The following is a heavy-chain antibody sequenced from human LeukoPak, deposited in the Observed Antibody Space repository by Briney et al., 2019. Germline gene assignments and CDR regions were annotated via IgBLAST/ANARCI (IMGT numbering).Heavy chain of an antibody. Sequence: SVEVSCKASGGTFSSYAISWVRQAPGQGLEWMGRIIPIFGTANYAQKFQGRVTITTDESTSTAYMELSSLRSEDTAVYYCARIPIAVAGRWYYFDYWGQGTLVTVSS. D-gene: IGHD6-19*01. V-gene: IGHV1-69*05. J-gene: IGHJ4*02. CDR2: IIPIFGTA. CDR3: ARIPIAVAGRWYYFDY. CDR1: GGTFSSYA.